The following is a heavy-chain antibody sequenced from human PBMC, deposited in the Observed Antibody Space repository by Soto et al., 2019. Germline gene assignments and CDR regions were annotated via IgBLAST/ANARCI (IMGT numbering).Heavy chain of an antibody. CDR1: GGTFNNYV. CDR2: ILPIFATA. Sequence: QVQLVQSGAEVKKPGSSVKVSCKASGGTFNNYVVNWVRQAPGQGLEWMGGILPIFATANYAQKFQGRVTITADKSTSTAYMELTSLRSEDTAVYYCARDAGVVTRYWYFDLWGRGTLVTVSS. V-gene: IGHV1-69*06. D-gene: IGHD4-4*01. CDR3: ARDAGVVTRYWYFDL. J-gene: IGHJ2*01.